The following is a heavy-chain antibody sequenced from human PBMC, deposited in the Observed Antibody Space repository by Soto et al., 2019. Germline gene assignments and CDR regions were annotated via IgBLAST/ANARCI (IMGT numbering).Heavy chain of an antibody. Sequence: ASVKVSCKASGYTFTSYGISWVRQAPGRGLEWMGWISAYNGNTNYAQKLQGRVTMTTDTSTSTAYMEPSSLRSEDTAVYYCAAYGSGSYYNGGYYYGMDVWGQGTTVTVSS. CDR2: ISAYNGNT. CDR1: GYTFTSYG. V-gene: IGHV1-18*01. D-gene: IGHD3-10*01. CDR3: AAYGSGSYYNGGYYYGMDV. J-gene: IGHJ6*02.